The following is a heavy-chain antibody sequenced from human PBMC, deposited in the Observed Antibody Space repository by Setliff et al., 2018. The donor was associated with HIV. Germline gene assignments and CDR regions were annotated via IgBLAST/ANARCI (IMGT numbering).Heavy chain of an antibody. CDR3: ARDHRPYFYDKAWFDP. Sequence: GGSLRLSCVASGFTFSSYSMNWVRQAPGKGPEWVSSISTSSSFKYYTDSVKGRFTISRDNAKNSLYLQMNSLRAEDTAGYYCARDHRPYFYDKAWFDPWGQGTLVTVSS. J-gene: IGHJ5*02. D-gene: IGHD3-22*01. CDR1: GFTFSSYS. V-gene: IGHV3-21*01. CDR2: ISTSSSFK.